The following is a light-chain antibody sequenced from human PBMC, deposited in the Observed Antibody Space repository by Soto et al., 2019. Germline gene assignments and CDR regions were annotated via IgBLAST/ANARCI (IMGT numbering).Light chain of an antibody. V-gene: IGKV1-27*01. CDR1: QGISTF. J-gene: IGKJ1*01. CDR2: AAS. Sequence: DIQMTQSPSSLSASVGDRVTITCRASQGISTFLAWYQQKPGKAPKLLIYAASTLQSGVPSRFSGSGSGTDFTLTISRLQPEDAATYYCQKYNSASRTFGQGTRVEIK. CDR3: QKYNSASRT.